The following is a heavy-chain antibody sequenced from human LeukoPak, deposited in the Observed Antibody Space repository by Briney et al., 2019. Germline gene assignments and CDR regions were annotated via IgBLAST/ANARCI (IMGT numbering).Heavy chain of an antibody. V-gene: IGHV3-11*04. CDR1: GFTFSDYY. D-gene: IGHD6-19*01. CDR2: ISSSGSTI. J-gene: IGHJ6*02. CDR3: ARGGSSGWYHYYYYYGMDV. Sequence: PGGSLRLSCAAYGFTFSDYYMSWIRQAPGKGMEWVSYISSSGSTIYYADSVKGRFTISRDNAKNSLYLQMNSLRAEDTAVYYCARGGSSGWYHYYYYYGMDVWGQGTTVTVSS.